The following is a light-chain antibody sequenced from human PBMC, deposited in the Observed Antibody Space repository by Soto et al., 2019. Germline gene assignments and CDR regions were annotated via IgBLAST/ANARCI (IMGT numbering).Light chain of an antibody. V-gene: IGKV3-20*01. CDR2: GAS. CDR3: QQYGSSPRT. Sequence: ELVMTQSPDTLSVSPGERATLSCRASQSVRSSYFAWYQQKPGQAPRLLIYGASSRATGIPDRFSGSGSGTDFTLTISRLEPEDFALYYCQQYGSSPRTFGQGTKVDIK. CDR1: QSVRSSY. J-gene: IGKJ1*01.